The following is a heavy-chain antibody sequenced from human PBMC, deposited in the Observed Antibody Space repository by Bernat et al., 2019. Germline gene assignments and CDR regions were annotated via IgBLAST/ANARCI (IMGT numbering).Heavy chain of an antibody. CDR2: ISYDGSNK. CDR1: GFTFSSSG. Sequence: QVQLVESGGGVVQPGRSLRLSCAASGFTFSSSGMHWVRQAPGKGLEWVAVISYDGSNKYNADSAKGRFTISRDNSKTTLNLQMNSLRDEDMAVYYCAEDLILIAMGGANAFDNWGQGTMVTVSS. J-gene: IGHJ3*02. CDR3: AEDLILIAMGGANAFDN. D-gene: IGHD3-16*01. V-gene: IGHV3-30*18.